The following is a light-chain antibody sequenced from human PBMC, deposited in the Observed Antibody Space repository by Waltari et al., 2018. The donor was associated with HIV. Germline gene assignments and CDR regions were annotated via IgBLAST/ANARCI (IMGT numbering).Light chain of an antibody. CDR1: SSDIGGYNY. Sequence: QSALTQPASVSGSPGQSITISCTGTSSDIGGYNYVSWHQHHPGRAPNLISFEVSNRPSGVSNRFAGSKSGNTASLIISGLLAEDDADYYCSSYTSGTTWVFGGGTKLTVL. CDR2: EVS. J-gene: IGLJ3*02. V-gene: IGLV2-14*01. CDR3: SSYTSGTTWV.